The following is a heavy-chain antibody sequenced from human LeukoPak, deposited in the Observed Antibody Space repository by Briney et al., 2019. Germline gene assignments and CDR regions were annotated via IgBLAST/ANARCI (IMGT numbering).Heavy chain of an antibody. J-gene: IGHJ3*02. CDR3: ARVVDGSGSYCEAFDI. CDR1: GGSLSGYY. CDR2: INDTGST. D-gene: IGHD3-10*01. Sequence: SKTLSLTCAVYGGSLSGYYWSWIRQPPGKGLEWIGEINDTGSTDYNPSLKSRVTISVDTSNNQFSLKLSSVTAADTAVFYCARVVDGSGSYCEAFDIWGQGTMVTVSS. V-gene: IGHV4-34*01.